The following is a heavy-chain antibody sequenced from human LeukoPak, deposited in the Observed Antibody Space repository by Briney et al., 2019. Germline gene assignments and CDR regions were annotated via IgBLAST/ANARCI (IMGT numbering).Heavy chain of an antibody. J-gene: IGHJ3*02. D-gene: IGHD3-3*01. CDR3: ARDAHLRSVNFGVVTAFDI. V-gene: IGHV3-21*01. CDR2: ISSSSYI. Sequence: GGSLRLSCAASGFTFSSYSMNWVRQAPGKGLEWVSSISSSSYIYYADSVKGRFTISRDNAKNSLYLQMNSLRAEDTAVYYCARDAHLRSVNFGVVTAFDIWGQGTMVTVSS. CDR1: GFTFSSYS.